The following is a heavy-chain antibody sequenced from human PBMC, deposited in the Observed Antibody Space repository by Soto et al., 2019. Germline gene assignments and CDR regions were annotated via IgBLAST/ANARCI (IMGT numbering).Heavy chain of an antibody. V-gene: IGHV4-59*12. Sequence: ETLSLTCTVSGGSISSYYWSWIRQPPGKGLEWIGYIYYSGSTNYNPSLKSRVTISVDTSKNQFSLKLSSVTAADTAVYYCASLTYYDILTGLLPDYWGQGTLVTVSS. CDR1: GGSISSYY. D-gene: IGHD3-9*01. J-gene: IGHJ4*02. CDR3: ASLTYYDILTGLLPDY. CDR2: IYYSGST.